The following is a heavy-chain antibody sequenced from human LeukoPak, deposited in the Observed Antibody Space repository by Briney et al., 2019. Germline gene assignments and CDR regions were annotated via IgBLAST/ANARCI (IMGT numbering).Heavy chain of an antibody. CDR3: ARPTTVTTISADAFDI. Sequence: EGSLRLSCAASGFTFSDYTMNWVRQAPGKGLEWVSSISSSGTYKYYADSVKGRFTISRDNAQNSLYLQMNSLRAEDSSVYYCARPTTVTTISADAFDIWGQGTMVTVSS. CDR1: GFTFSDYT. CDR2: ISSSGTYK. V-gene: IGHV3-21*01. J-gene: IGHJ3*02. D-gene: IGHD4-17*01.